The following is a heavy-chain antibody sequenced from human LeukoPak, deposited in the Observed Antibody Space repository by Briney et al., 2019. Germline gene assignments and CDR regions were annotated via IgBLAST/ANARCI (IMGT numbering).Heavy chain of an antibody. CDR1: GFTFSSYA. CDR2: INSDGSST. CDR3: ASEGLRLGELSHDY. J-gene: IGHJ4*02. D-gene: IGHD3-16*02. V-gene: IGHV3-74*01. Sequence: GGSLRLSCAASGFTFSSYAMSWVRQAPGKGLVWVSRINSDGSSTSYADSVKGRFTISRDNAKNTLYLQMNRLRAEDTAVYYCASEGLRLGELSHDYWGQGTLVTVSS.